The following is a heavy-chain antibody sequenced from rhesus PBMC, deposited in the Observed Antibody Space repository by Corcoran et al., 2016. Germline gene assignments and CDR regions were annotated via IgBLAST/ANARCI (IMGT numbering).Heavy chain of an antibody. Sequence: QVQLQESGPGLVKPSETLSLTCAVSGGSISSSDYYLSWIRQAPGKGLEWMGYISYSGSTSSHPSLKSRVTISRDTSKNQFSLKVNSVTAADTAMYYCARRFTSGWFDYWGQGVLVTVSS. D-gene: IGHD6-31*01. CDR1: GGSISSSDYY. CDR2: ISYSGST. V-gene: IGHV4-122*02. J-gene: IGHJ4*01. CDR3: ARRFTSGWFDY.